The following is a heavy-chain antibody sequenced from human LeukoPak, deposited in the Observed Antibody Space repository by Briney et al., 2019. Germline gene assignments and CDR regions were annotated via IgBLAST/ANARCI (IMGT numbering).Heavy chain of an antibody. Sequence: AASVKVSCKASGGTSSSYAISWVRPAPGQGLEWMGGIIPIFGTANYAQKFQGRVTITTDESTSTAYMELSSLRSEDTAVYYCARAAVYSSSSYFDYWGQGTLVTVSS. CDR1: GGTSSSYA. CDR3: ARAAVYSSSSYFDY. V-gene: IGHV1-69*05. CDR2: IIPIFGTA. D-gene: IGHD6-6*01. J-gene: IGHJ4*02.